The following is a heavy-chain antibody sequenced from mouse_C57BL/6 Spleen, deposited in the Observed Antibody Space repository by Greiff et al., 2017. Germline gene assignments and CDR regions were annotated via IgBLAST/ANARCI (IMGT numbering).Heavy chain of an antibody. Sequence: EVKLQQSGPELVKPGDSVKISCKASGYSFTGYFMNWVMQSHGTSLEWIGRINPYNGDTFYNQKFKGKATLTVDKSSSTAHMELRSLTSEDSAVYYCARGLLAYWGQGTLVTVSA. V-gene: IGHV1-20*01. CDR1: GYSFTGYF. CDR2: INPYNGDT. CDR3: ARGLLAY. J-gene: IGHJ3*01.